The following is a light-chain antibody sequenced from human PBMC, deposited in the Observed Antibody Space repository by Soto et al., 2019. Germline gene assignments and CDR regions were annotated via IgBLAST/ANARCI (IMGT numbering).Light chain of an antibody. CDR1: QSVSTY. V-gene: IGKV3-11*01. CDR2: DVS. J-gene: IGKJ4*01. Sequence: EIVLTQSPATLSLSAGERATLSCRASQSVSTYLAWYQQKPGQAPRLLLYDVSNRATGIPARFSGSWSGTDFTLISSILEPEDVAVYYRQQRSTSPFTFGGGTKVEIK. CDR3: QQRSTSPFT.